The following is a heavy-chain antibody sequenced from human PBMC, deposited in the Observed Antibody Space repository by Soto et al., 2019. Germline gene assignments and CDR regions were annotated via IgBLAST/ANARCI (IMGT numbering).Heavy chain of an antibody. D-gene: IGHD2-2*02. Sequence: QVQLVQSGAEVKKPGSSVKVSCKASGGTFSSYTISWVRQAPGQGLEWMGRIIPILGIANYAQKFQGRVTITADKSTRTAYMEQSSLRSEDTAVYYCARDETDTATAIPGDYWGQGTLVTVSS. CDR1: GGTFSSYT. CDR3: ARDETDTATAIPGDY. V-gene: IGHV1-69*08. CDR2: IIPILGIA. J-gene: IGHJ4*02.